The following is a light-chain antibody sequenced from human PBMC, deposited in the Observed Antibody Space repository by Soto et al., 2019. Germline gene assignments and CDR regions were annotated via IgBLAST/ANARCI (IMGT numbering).Light chain of an antibody. J-gene: IGLJ1*01. V-gene: IGLV1-44*01. CDR2: NNN. CDR1: NSNIGRNI. Sequence: QSALAQPPSASGTPGQRVTISCSGSNSNIGRNIVNWYQQLPGTAPKLLLYNNNQRPSGVPDRFSGSKSGTSASLAIRGPQSEDEADYYCAAWDDSLNSYVFGTGTKVTVL. CDR3: AAWDDSLNSYV.